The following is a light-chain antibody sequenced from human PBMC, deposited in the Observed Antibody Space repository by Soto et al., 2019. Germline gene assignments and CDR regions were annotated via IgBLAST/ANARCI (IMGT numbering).Light chain of an antibody. CDR2: EVS. Sequence: QSALTQPASVSGTPGQSITISCTGTSSDVGGYNYVSWYQQYPGKAPKLMIYEVSNRPSRVSDRFSGSKSGNTASLTISSLQPEDEADYYCSSFTTSNIYGFGTGTKLTVL. J-gene: IGLJ1*01. CDR1: SSDVGGYNY. CDR3: SSFTTSNIYG. V-gene: IGLV2-14*01.